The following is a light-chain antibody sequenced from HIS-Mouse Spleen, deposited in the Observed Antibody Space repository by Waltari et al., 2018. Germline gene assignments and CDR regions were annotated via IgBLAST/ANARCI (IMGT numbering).Light chain of an antibody. Sequence: QSALTQPPSVSGSPGQSVTISCTGTSSDVGSYNRVSWSQQPPGTAPKLMIYEVSNRPSGVPDRFSGSKSGNTASLTISGLQAEDEADYYCSSYTSSSTVFGTGTKVTVL. J-gene: IGLJ1*01. CDR2: EVS. CDR1: SSDVGSYNR. V-gene: IGLV2-18*02. CDR3: SSYTSSSTV.